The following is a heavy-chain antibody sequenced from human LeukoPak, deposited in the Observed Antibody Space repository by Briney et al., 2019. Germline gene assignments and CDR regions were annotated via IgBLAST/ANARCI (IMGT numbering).Heavy chain of an antibody. CDR1: GFTFRSYA. J-gene: IGHJ4*02. CDR3: TRGSTPGHLLPRDD. D-gene: IGHD7-27*01. V-gene: IGHV3-30-3*01. CDR2: IAYDSSDK. Sequence: GGSLRLSCAASGFTFRSYAMHWVRQAPGKGLEWVAGIAYDSSDKVYADSVRGRFTISRDNSKNTLSLQMNNLGAEDAAVYYCTRGSTPGHLLPRDDWGQGTLVTVSS.